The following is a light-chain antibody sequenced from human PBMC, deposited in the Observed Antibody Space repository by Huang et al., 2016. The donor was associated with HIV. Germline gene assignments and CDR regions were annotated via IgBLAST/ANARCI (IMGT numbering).Light chain of an antibody. CDR3: QQSYISPWT. CDR2: AS. V-gene: IGKV1-39*01. Sequence: DIQMTQSPSSLSASVGDRVTITCRTSQSVCNSLNWYQQKPGKAPELRIYASSLQAWVSSRVSGSGSGTDFTLIISSLQPEDFATYYCQQSYISPWTFGQGTKVDLK. J-gene: IGKJ1*01. CDR1: QSVCNS.